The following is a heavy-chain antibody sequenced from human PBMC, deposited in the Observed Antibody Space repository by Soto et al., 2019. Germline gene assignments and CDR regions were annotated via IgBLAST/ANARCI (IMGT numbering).Heavy chain of an antibody. V-gene: IGHV3-23*01. CDR1: GFPFTLYS. Sequence: PGGPWTLSSVSFGFPFTLYSISGVRHAPGKGLDWISGISCSGGSTSYAVSVKGRFTISRDNSQNTLFLRMNSLRAEDTAVYYCAKPPGVITFGGVIATVAFNIWGKETMVTVSS. CDR2: ISCSGGST. CDR3: AKPPGVITFGGVIATVAFNI. D-gene: IGHD3-16*02. J-gene: IGHJ3*02.